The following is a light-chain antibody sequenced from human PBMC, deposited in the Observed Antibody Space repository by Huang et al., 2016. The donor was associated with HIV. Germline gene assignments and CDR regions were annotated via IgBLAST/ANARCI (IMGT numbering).Light chain of an antibody. CDR3: QQFGSSPPYS. CDR2: RAS. V-gene: IGKV3-20*01. J-gene: IGKJ2*03. Sequence: EILLTQSPDTLSLSPGERATLSCRASQSVNNNYLAWYQQKPGHAPRLLIYRASTRATGIPDRFSGSVSGTDFTLTISRLEPDDFAVYYCQQFGSSPPYSFGQGTKLEIK. CDR1: QSVNNNY.